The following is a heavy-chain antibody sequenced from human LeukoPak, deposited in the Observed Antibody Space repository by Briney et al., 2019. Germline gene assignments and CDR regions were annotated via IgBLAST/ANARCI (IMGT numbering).Heavy chain of an antibody. D-gene: IGHD2-2*01. J-gene: IGHJ4*02. V-gene: IGHV3-30*04. Sequence: GRSLRLSCAASGFTFSNYAMHWVRQAPGKGLEWVAVISYDGSNKDYADSVKGRFTISRDNSKNSLYLQMNSLRGEDTAVYYCARSRDCASTSCYQPFDYWGQGTLVTVSS. CDR1: GFTFSNYA. CDR3: ARSRDCASTSCYQPFDY. CDR2: ISYDGSNK.